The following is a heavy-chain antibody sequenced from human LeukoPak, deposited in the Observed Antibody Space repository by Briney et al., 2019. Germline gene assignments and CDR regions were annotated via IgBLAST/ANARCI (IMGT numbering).Heavy chain of an antibody. V-gene: IGHV4-34*01. Sequence: SETLPLTCAVYGGSFSGYYWSWIRQPPGKGLEWIGEINHSGSTNYNPSLKSQVTISVDTSKNQFSLKLSSVTAADTAVYYCARGETTYYYDSSGYYGYYFDYWGQGTLVTVSS. CDR3: ARGETTYYYDSSGYYGYYFDY. CDR2: INHSGST. CDR1: GGSFSGYY. D-gene: IGHD3-22*01. J-gene: IGHJ4*02.